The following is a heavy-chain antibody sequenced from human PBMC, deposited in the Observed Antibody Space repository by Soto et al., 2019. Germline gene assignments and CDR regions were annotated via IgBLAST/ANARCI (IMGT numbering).Heavy chain of an antibody. V-gene: IGHV3-30*18. CDR1: GFTFSSYG. CDR3: AKDRRAAAGIGKGYFQH. CDR2: ISYDGSNK. D-gene: IGHD6-13*01. J-gene: IGHJ1*01. Sequence: VQLVESGGGVVQPGRSLRLSFAASGFTFSSYGMHWVRQAPGKGLEWVAVISYDGSNKYYADSVKGRFTISRDNSKNTLYLQMNSLRAEDTAVYYCAKDRRAAAGIGKGYFQHWGQGTLVTVSS.